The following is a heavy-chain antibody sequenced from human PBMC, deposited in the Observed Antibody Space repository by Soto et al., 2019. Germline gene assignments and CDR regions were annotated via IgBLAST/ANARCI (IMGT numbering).Heavy chain of an antibody. CDR2: IIPILGIA. CDR1: GGTFSSYT. V-gene: IGHV1-69*02. CDR3: ARGRHLPVYYYYGMGV. J-gene: IGHJ6*02. Sequence: EASVKVSCKASGGTFSSYTISWVRQAPGQGLEWMGRIIPILGIANYAQKFQGRVTITADKSTSTAYMELSSLRSEDTAVYYCARGRHLPVYYYYGMGVWGLGTTVTVSS.